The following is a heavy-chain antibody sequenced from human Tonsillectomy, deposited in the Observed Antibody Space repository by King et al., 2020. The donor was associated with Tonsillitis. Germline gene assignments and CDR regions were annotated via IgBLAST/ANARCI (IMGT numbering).Heavy chain of an antibody. CDR1: GFNFSDYY. Sequence: QLVQSGGGLVKPGGSLRLSCAASGFNFSDYYMSWLRQAPGKGLEWVSYISSGSSYTNYADSVKGRFTISRDNAKNSLYLQMNSLRAEATAVYYCARDTYRGRYYVGMDVWGQGTTVTVSS. V-gene: IGHV3-11*06. D-gene: IGHD3-10*01. J-gene: IGHJ6*02. CDR2: ISSGSSYT. CDR3: ARDTYRGRYYVGMDV.